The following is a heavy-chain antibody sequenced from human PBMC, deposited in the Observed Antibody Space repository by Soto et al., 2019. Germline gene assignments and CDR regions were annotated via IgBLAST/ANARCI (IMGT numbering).Heavy chain of an antibody. J-gene: IGHJ6*02. Sequence: SETLSLTCASSGDSVRSSNWWTWVRQSPGKGLEWIGEIYHLGGTNYNPSLKSRVTISVDMAKNQVSLKLSSVTAADTAVYYCATMKKPRGYYYGLNVWGQGTTVTVSS. V-gene: IGHV4-4*02. CDR3: ATMKKPRGYYYGLNV. CDR2: IYHLGGT. CDR1: GDSVRSSNW.